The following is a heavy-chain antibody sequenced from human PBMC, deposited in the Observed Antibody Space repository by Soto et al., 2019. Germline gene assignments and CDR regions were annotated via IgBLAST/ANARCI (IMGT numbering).Heavy chain of an antibody. D-gene: IGHD3-10*01. CDR3: ARWSGVGVAGMDV. CDR1: GDSINSGDYY. V-gene: IGHV4-30-4*01. Sequence: QVQLQESGPRLVKPLQTLSLTCTVSGDSINSGDYYWSWIRQPPGRGLEWVGYSFYSGITDYNPSLKSKMLISMARSKTQFSLGLNSVTAADTAVYFCARWSGVGVAGMDVWGQGTTVSVSS. J-gene: IGHJ6*02. CDR2: SFYSGIT.